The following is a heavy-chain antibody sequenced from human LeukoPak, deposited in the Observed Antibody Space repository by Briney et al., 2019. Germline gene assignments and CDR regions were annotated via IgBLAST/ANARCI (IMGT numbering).Heavy chain of an antibody. Sequence: PGGSLRLSCTASGFTFGDYAMSWVRQAPGKGLEWVGFIRSKAYGGTTEYAASVKGRFTISRDDSKSIAYLQMNSLRAEDTAVYYCAKDPKYCSSTSCRYSYYFDYWGQGTLVTVSS. J-gene: IGHJ4*02. CDR2: IRSKAYGGTT. V-gene: IGHV3-49*04. CDR3: AKDPKYCSSTSCRYSYYFDY. D-gene: IGHD2-2*01. CDR1: GFTFGDYA.